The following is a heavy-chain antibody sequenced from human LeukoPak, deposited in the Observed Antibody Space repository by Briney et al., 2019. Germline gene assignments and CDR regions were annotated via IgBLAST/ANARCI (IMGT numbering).Heavy chain of an antibody. V-gene: IGHV3-23*01. CDR2: ISDSGGST. CDR3: GRYYVMDV. J-gene: IGHJ6*02. CDR1: RFTFSNYV. Sequence: AESMTPSCAASRFTFSNYVMNWVRQAPGKGLEWVSTISDSGGSTYYADSVKGRFTISRDNSKSTLYLQMNSLRAEDTAVYYCGRYYVMDVWGQGTSVTVSS.